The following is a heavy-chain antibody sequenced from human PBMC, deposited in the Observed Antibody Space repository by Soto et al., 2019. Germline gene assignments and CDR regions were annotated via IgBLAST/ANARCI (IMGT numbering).Heavy chain of an antibody. J-gene: IGHJ6*02. D-gene: IGHD1-1*01. CDR2: INHSGST. CDR1: GGSFSGYY. Sequence: SETLSLTCAVYGGSFSGYYRSWIRQPPGKGLEWIGEINHSGSTNYNPSLKSRVTISVDTSKNQFSLKLSSVTAADTAVYYCARGATQLGFYYYYYGMDVWGQGTTVTVSS. V-gene: IGHV4-34*01. CDR3: ARGATQLGFYYYYYGMDV.